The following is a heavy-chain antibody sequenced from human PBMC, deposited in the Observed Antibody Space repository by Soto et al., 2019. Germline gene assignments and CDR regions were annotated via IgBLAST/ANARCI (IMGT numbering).Heavy chain of an antibody. CDR3: ARGGWHTFFDY. V-gene: IGHV1-18*04. CDR1: GYTFTDYG. CDR2: ISGYNGNT. D-gene: IGHD3-16*01. J-gene: IGHJ4*02. Sequence: QVHLVQSGGEVRKPGASVKVSCKSSGYTFTDYGFSWLRQAPGQGLEWLGWISGYNGNTNYGQNFQGRVTMTADTPTSTVYMELKSLRSDDTAVYYCARGGWHTFFDYWGQGALVTVSS.